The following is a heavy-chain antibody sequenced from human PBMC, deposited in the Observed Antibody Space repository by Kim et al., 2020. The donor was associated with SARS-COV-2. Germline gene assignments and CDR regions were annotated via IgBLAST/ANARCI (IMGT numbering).Heavy chain of an antibody. Sequence: THYADSVKGRLTISRDIPKNTLYLQMNSLRAEDTAIYYCAKDIFRWAFDRWGQGTLVTVSS. CDR3: AKDIFRWAFDR. V-gene: IGHV3-23*01. CDR2: T. D-gene: IGHD6-13*01. J-gene: IGHJ5*02.